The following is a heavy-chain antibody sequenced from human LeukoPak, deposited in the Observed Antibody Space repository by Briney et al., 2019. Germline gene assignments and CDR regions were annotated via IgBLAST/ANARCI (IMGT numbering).Heavy chain of an antibody. D-gene: IGHD3-22*01. J-gene: IGHJ4*02. CDR2: IDPSDSYT. CDR1: GYSFTSYW. CDR3: AITYYYGSSGYHVFDY. V-gene: IGHV5-10-1*01. Sequence: GESLKISCKGSGYSFTSYWISWVCQMPGKGLEWMGRIDPSDSYTNYSPSFQGHVTISADKSISTAYLQWSSLKASDTAMYYCAITYYYGSSGYHVFDYWGQGTLVTVSS.